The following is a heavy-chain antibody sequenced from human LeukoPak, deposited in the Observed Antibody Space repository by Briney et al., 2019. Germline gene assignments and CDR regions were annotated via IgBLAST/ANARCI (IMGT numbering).Heavy chain of an antibody. CDR1: GGSISSYY. CDR3: AKFPPDYYDSSGYHLTGY. J-gene: IGHJ4*02. Sequence: KASETLSLTCTVSGGSISSYYWSWIRQPPGKGLEWIGYIYYSGSTNYNPSPKSRVTISVDTSKNQFSLKLSSVTAADTAVYYCAKFPPDYYDSSGYHLTGYWGQGTLVTVSS. CDR2: IYYSGST. D-gene: IGHD3-22*01. V-gene: IGHV4-59*01.